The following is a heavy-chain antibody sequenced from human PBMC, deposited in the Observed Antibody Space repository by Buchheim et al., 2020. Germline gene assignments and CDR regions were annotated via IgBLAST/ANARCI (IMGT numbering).Heavy chain of an antibody. V-gene: IGHV3-23*01. Sequence: EVLLLESGGGLIQTGGSLRLSCVGSGFNFNNYYMTWVRQAPGKGLEWCATTSDSGSPTWYTDSVKCRLTISRYNSKSTVFLQINSPRAEDTAVYYCATKTALHSWGQGTL. CDR3: ATKTALHS. CDR2: TSDSGSPT. D-gene: IGHD1-1*01. J-gene: IGHJ4*02. CDR1: GFNFNNYY.